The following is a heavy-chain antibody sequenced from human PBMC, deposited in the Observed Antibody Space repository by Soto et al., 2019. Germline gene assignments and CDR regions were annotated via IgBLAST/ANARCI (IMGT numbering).Heavy chain of an antibody. J-gene: IGHJ6*03. Sequence: QVQLQESGPGLVKPSGTLSLTCAVSSGSISSSNWWSWVRQPPGKGLEWIGEIYHSGSTNYNPSLKLRVTISVDKSKNQFSLRLSSVTAADTAVYYCARLGYCSGGSCSHYYYYYMDVWGKGTTVTVSS. CDR2: IYHSGST. V-gene: IGHV4-4*02. D-gene: IGHD2-15*01. CDR1: SGSISSSNW. CDR3: ARLGYCSGGSCSHYYYYYMDV.